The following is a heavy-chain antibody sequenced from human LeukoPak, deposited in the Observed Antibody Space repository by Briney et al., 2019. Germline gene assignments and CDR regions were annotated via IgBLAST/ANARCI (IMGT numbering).Heavy chain of an antibody. CDR3: ARNGCSSTSCSHYYYYYMDV. Sequence: ASVKVSCKASGYTFTGYYMHWVRQAPGQGLEWMGWINPNSGDTNYAQKFQGRVTMTRDTSISTAYMELSRLRSDDTAVYYCARNGCSSTSCSHYYYYYMDVWGKGTTVTVSS. V-gene: IGHV1-2*02. J-gene: IGHJ6*03. D-gene: IGHD2-2*01. CDR2: INPNSGDT. CDR1: GYTFTGYY.